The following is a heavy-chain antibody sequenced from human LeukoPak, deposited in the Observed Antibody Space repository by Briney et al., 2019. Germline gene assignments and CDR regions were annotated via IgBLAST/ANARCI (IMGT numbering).Heavy chain of an antibody. J-gene: IGHJ4*02. Sequence: GGSLRLSCAASGFIFTNYFMSWVRQAPGKGLEWVASIKHDGSEKYYVDSVRGRFTISRDNTMNSLYLQMSSLRAEDTAVYYCARGAHPMPPGLYYFDYWGQGTLVTVSS. D-gene: IGHD2-2*01. V-gene: IGHV3-7*01. CDR1: GFIFTNYF. CDR3: ARGAHPMPPGLYYFDY. CDR2: IKHDGSEK.